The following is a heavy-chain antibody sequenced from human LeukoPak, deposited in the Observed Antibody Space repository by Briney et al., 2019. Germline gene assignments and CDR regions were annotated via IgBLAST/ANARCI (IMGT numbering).Heavy chain of an antibody. Sequence: SETLSLTCTVSGGSISSYYWSWIRQPPGKGLEWIGYIYYSGSTNYSPSLKSRVTISVDTSKNQFSLKLSSVTAADTAVYYCARGAPYDYGGNSDAFDFWGQGTVVTVSS. CDR3: ARGAPYDYGGNSDAFDF. V-gene: IGHV4-59*01. CDR1: GGSISSYY. D-gene: IGHD4-23*01. CDR2: IYYSGST. J-gene: IGHJ3*01.